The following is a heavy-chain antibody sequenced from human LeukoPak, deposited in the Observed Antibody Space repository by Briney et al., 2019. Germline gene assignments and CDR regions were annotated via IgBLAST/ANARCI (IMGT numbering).Heavy chain of an antibody. J-gene: IGHJ6*03. CDR1: GGSISSYY. CDR3: ARDPLGSSWYYGGYYYYYMDV. V-gene: IGHV4-59*01. CDR2: IYYSGST. D-gene: IGHD6-13*01. Sequence: SETLSLTCTVSGGSISSYYWSWIRQPPGKGLEWIGYIYYSGSTNYNPSLKSRVTISVDTSKNQFSLKLSSVTAADTAVYYCARDPLGSSWYYGGYYYYYMDVWGKGTTVTVSS.